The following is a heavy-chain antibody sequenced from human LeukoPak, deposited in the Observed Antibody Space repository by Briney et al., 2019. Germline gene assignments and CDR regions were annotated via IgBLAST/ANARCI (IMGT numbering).Heavy chain of an antibody. CDR2: IYYSGST. CDR3: ARARLEQYYYDSSGYYYYYYYGMDV. Sequence: GSLRLSCAASGFTFSSYTMAWIRQPPGKGLEWIGYIYYSGSTNYNPSLKSRVTISVDTSKNQFSLKLSSVTAADTAVYYCARARLEQYYYDSSGYYYYYYYGMDVWGQGTTVTVSS. D-gene: IGHD3-22*01. V-gene: IGHV4-59*01. CDR1: GFTFSSYT. J-gene: IGHJ6*02.